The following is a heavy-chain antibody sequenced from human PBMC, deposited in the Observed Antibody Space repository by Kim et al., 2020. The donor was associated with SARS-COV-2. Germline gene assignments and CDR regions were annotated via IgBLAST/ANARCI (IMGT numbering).Heavy chain of an antibody. V-gene: IGHV3-48*03. CDR2: ISSSGTTI. J-gene: IGHJ4*02. CDR3: APNEPY. Sequence: GGSLRLSCAASGLTFSDYNMNWVRQPPGKGLEWISYISSSGTTIYYADSVKGRFTISRDNAKTSLYLQMDSLRAEDTAVYYCAPNEPYWGQGTLVTVSS. CDR1: GLTFSDYN. D-gene: IGHD1-1*01.